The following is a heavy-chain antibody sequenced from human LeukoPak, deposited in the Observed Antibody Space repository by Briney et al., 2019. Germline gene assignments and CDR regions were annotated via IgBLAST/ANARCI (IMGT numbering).Heavy chain of an antibody. D-gene: IGHD2-15*01. CDR1: GFSISSNF. V-gene: IGHV3-53*01. J-gene: IGHJ6*02. CDR2: IYDGEHT. CDR3: AKEQYCSGGSCSFGVMDV. Sequence: GGTLRLSCAASGFSISSNFINWVRQAQGKGLEWVSIIYDGEHTYYADSVKGRFTISRDNSKNTLNLQLNNLRAEDTGVYYCAKEQYCSGGSCSFGVMDVWGQGTTVTVSS.